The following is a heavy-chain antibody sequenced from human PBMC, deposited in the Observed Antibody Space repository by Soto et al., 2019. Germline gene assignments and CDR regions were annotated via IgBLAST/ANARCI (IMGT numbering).Heavy chain of an antibody. CDR1: GFTVSSNY. D-gene: IGHD2-2*01. J-gene: IGHJ4*02. Sequence: EVHLVESGGGLVQPGGSLRLSCAASGFTVSSNYMSWVRQAPGKGLEWVSVIYSGGSTYYADSVKGRFTISRDNSKNTLYLQMNSLRAEDTAVYYCATGPAPMPLIDYWGQGTLVTVSS. CDR2: IYSGGST. CDR3: ATGPAPMPLIDY. V-gene: IGHV3-66*01.